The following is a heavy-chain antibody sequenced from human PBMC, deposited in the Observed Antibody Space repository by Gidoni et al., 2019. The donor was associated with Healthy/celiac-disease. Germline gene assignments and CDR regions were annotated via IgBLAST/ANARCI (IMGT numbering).Heavy chain of an antibody. CDR1: GFTFSSYA. CDR2: ISYDGSNK. CDR3: ARRPGSGWYYGY. J-gene: IGHJ4*02. Sequence: QAQLVESGGGVVQHGRSLSLSCAASGFTFSSYAMLWVRQAPGKGLEWVAVISYDGSNKYYADSVKGRFTISRDNSKTTLYLQMNSLRAEDTAVYYCARRPGSGWYYGYWGQGTLVTVSS. V-gene: IGHV3-30*01. D-gene: IGHD6-19*01.